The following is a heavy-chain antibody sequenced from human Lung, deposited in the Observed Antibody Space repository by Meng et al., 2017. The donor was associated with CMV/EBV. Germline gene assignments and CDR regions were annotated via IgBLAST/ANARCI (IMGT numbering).Heavy chain of an antibody. CDR2: IRSKANIYAT. CDR1: GFTFSGSA. Sequence: GGSXRLXCAASGFTFSGSAMHWVRQASGKGLEWVGRIRSKANIYATAYTASVRGRFTVSRDDSKNTAYLQMNSLKTEDTAVYYCTSLTMIDAFDIWGQGXMVTVSS. CDR3: TSLTMIDAFDI. J-gene: IGHJ3*02. V-gene: IGHV3-73*01. D-gene: IGHD3-22*01.